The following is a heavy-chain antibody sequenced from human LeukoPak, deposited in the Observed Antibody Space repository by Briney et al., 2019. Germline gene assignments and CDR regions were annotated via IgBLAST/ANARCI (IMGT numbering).Heavy chain of an antibody. CDR2: INPNSGDT. Sequence: GASVKVSCKASGYTFTGYYMHWVRQAPGQGLEWMGWINPNSGDTNYAQKFQGRVTMTRDTSISAAYMEVSRLRSDDTAVYYCARDGGMDVWGQGTTVTVSS. J-gene: IGHJ6*02. V-gene: IGHV1-2*02. CDR1: GYTFTGYY. CDR3: ARDGGMDV.